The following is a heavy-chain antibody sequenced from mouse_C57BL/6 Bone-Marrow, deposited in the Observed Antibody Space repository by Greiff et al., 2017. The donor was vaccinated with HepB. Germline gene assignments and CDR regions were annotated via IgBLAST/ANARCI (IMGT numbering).Heavy chain of an antibody. CDR3: ARREPYYYGSSFTWYFDV. V-gene: IGHV5-17*03. J-gene: IGHJ1*03. D-gene: IGHD1-1*01. Sequence: FTISRDNAKNTLYLQMSSLKSEDTAMYYCARREPYYYGSSFTWYFDVWGTGTTVTVSS.